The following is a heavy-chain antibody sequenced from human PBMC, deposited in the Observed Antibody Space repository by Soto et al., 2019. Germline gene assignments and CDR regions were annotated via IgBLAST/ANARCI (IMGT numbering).Heavy chain of an antibody. Sequence: SETLSLTCTVSGGSITSSYYWGWIRQPPGKGLEWIGSIYYSGSTYYNPSLKSRVTISVDTSKNQFSLKLSSVTAADTAVYYCARESNDFWSGFNNDGFDPWGQGTLVTVSS. D-gene: IGHD3-3*01. CDR3: ARESNDFWSGFNNDGFDP. V-gene: IGHV4-39*07. CDR2: IYYSGST. J-gene: IGHJ5*02. CDR1: GGSITSSYY.